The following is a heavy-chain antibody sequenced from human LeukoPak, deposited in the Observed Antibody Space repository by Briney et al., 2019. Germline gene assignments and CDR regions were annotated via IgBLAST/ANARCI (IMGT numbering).Heavy chain of an antibody. V-gene: IGHV3-48*03. CDR3: ARGGVGIVVETIDY. J-gene: IGHJ4*02. Sequence: GGSLRLSCAVSGFTFSSYWMTWVRQAPGKGLEWVSYISSSGSTIYYADSVKGRFTISRDNAKNSLYLQMNSLRAEDTAVYYCARGGVGIVVETIDYWGQGILVTVSS. D-gene: IGHD2-2*01. CDR1: GFTFSSYW. CDR2: ISSSGSTI.